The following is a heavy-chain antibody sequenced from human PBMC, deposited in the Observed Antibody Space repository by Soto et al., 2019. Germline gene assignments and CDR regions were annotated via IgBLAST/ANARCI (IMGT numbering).Heavy chain of an antibody. CDR1: GFTFSSYA. CDR2: ISYDGSNK. J-gene: IGHJ6*02. CDR3: ALIPSERREYQLLSDYYGMDV. D-gene: IGHD2-2*01. V-gene: IGHV3-30-3*01. Sequence: GGSLRLSCAASGFTFSSYAMHWVRQAPGKGLEWVAVISYDGSNKYYADSVKGRFTISRDNSKNTLYLQMNSLRAEDTAVYYCALIPSERREYQLLSDYYGMDVWGQGTTVTVSS.